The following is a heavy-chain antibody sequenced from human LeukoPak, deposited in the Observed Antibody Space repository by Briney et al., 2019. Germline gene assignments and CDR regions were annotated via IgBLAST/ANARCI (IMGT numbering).Heavy chain of an antibody. V-gene: IGHV4-38-2*02. J-gene: IGHJ4*02. Sequence: SETLSLTCNVSGYSISSGFYWGWIRQPPGKGLEWIASIYYSGSTYQNPSLKSRVTISVDTSKNKFSLKLNSVTAADTAVYYCARDRGGVVSPFDYWGQGVLVTVSS. CDR1: GYSISSGFY. D-gene: IGHD3-3*01. CDR3: ARDRGGVVSPFDY. CDR2: IYYSGST.